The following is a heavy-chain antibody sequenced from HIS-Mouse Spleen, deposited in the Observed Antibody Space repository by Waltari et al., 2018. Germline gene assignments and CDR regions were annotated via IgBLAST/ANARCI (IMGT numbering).Heavy chain of an antibody. CDR3: AREIPYSSSWYDWYFDL. D-gene: IGHD6-13*01. CDR1: GASISSSSYY. Sequence: QLQLQESGPGLVKPSETLSLTCTVSGASISSSSYYWGWIRQPPGKGLGWIVSIYYSGITYFTRASKSRFTLSVDTSKNRCSLKLSSVSAADTAVYYCAREIPYSSSWYDWYFDLWGRGTLVTVSS. CDR2: IYYSGIT. J-gene: IGHJ2*01. V-gene: IGHV4-39*07.